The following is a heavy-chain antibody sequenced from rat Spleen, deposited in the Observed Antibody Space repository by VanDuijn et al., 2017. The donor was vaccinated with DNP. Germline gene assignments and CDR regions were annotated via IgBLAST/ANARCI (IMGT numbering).Heavy chain of an antibody. Sequence: EVQLVESGGGLVQPGRSLKLSCAASGFTFSDYYMAWVRQAPTKGLEWVASISYDGGSTYYRDSVKGRFTISRDNAKSSLYLQMDSLRSEDTATYYCTTVYYDGTYYYPYVMDAWGQGASVTVSS. J-gene: IGHJ4*01. V-gene: IGHV5-20*01. CDR1: GFTFSDYY. CDR2: ISYDGGST. CDR3: TTVYYDGTYYYPYVMDA. D-gene: IGHD1-12*02.